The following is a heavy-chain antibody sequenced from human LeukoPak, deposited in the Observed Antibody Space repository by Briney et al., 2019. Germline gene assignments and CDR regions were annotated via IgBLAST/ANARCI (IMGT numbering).Heavy chain of an antibody. CDR2: ISYDGSNK. D-gene: IGHD5-24*01. Sequence: GGSLRLSCAASGFTFSSYGMHWVRQAPGKGLEWVAVISYDGSNKYYADSVKGRFTISRDNSKNTLYLQMNSLRAGDTAVYYCANSAVEMVTPRVGGQGTLVTVSS. J-gene: IGHJ4*02. CDR3: ANSAVEMVTPRV. V-gene: IGHV3-30*18. CDR1: GFTFSSYG.